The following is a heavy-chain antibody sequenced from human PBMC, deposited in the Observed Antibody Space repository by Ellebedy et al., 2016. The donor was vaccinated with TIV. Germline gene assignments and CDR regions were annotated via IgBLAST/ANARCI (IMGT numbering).Heavy chain of an antibody. V-gene: IGHV4-39*06. J-gene: IGHJ4*02. CDR2: IFYSGNT. Sequence: MPSETLSLTCAVSGGSISSSSYYWGWIRQPPGQGLEWIGCIFYSGNTYYNPSLKSRLTISVDTSKNQFALKLSSVTAADTAVYYCARILRAGSDGDYFDYWGQGTQVTASS. CDR1: GGSISSSSYY. D-gene: IGHD3-3*01. CDR3: ARILRAGSDGDYFDY.